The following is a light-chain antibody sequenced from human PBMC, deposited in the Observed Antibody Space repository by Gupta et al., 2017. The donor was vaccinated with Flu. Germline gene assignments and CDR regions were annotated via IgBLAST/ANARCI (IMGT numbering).Light chain of an antibody. J-gene: IGLJ3*02. Sequence: QSVLTQPPSASGTPGHRVIISCSGSNSNIGSNTVNWHQQLPGTAPKLLIYGNNQRPSGVPDRFSGSKSGTSASLAISGLQAEDEADYYCAAWDDSLNGWVFGGGTKLTVL. V-gene: IGLV1-44*01. CDR1: NSNIGSNT. CDR2: GNN. CDR3: AAWDDSLNGWV.